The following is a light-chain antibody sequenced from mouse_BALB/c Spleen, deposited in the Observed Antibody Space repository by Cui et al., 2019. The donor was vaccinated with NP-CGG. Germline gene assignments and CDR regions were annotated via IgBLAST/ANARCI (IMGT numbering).Light chain of an antibody. CDR3: ALWYSNHWV. J-gene: IGLJ1*01. Sequence: QAVATQESALTTSPGETVTPTCRSSTGAVTTSNYANWVQEKPDHLFTGLIGGTNNRAPGVPARFSGSLIGDKAALTITGAQTEDEAIYFCALWYSNHWVFGGGTKLTVL. CDR2: GTN. V-gene: IGLV1*01. CDR1: TGAVTTSNY.